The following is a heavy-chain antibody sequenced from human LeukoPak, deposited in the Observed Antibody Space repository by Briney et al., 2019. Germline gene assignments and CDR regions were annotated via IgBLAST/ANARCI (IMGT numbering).Heavy chain of an antibody. V-gene: IGHV5-10-1*01. J-gene: IGHJ4*02. CDR2: IVPSDSYT. Sequence: GESLRISCKGSGYSFTSYWINWVRQMPGKGLEWMGRIVPSDSYTNYSPSFQGHVTISADKSISTAYLQWSSLKASDTAMYYCARHTRFCSSTSCFGPDYWGQGTLVTVSS. CDR3: ARHTRFCSSTSCFGPDY. D-gene: IGHD2-2*01. CDR1: GYSFTSYW.